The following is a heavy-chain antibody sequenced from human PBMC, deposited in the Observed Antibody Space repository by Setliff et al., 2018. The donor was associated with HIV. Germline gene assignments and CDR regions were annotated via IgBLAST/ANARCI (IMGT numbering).Heavy chain of an antibody. Sequence: GSLRLSCAASGFTFSSYAMSWVRQAPGKGLEWVSAISGSGGSTYYADSVKGRFTLSRDNSKNTLFLQMNSLRPEDTAVFYCARLRLFSSALDYWGQGTLVTVSS. D-gene: IGHD2-2*01. V-gene: IGHV3-23*01. CDR3: ARLRLFSSALDY. CDR2: ISGSGGST. CDR1: GFTFSSYA. J-gene: IGHJ4*02.